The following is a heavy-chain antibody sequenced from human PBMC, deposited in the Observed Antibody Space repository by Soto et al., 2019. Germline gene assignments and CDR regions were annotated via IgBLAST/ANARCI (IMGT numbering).Heavy chain of an antibody. J-gene: IGHJ5*02. D-gene: IGHD2-21*02. V-gene: IGHV1-18*04. CDR1: GYTFTSYG. Sequence: GASVKVSCKASGYTFTSYGISWVRQAPGQGLEWMGWISAYNGNTNYAQKLQGRVTMTTDTSTSTAYMELSSLRSEDTAVYYCARDPYRGFLVVTVPWGQGTLVTVSS. CDR3: ARDPYRGFLVVTVP. CDR2: ISAYNGNT.